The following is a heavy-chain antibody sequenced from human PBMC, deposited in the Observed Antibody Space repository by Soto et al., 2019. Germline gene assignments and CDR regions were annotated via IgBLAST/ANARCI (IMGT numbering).Heavy chain of an antibody. CDR1: GGTFSSYT. D-gene: IGHD2-15*01. V-gene: IGHV1-69*04. CDR2: IIPILGIA. J-gene: IGHJ5*02. CDR3: ARDAGLGYCSGGSCLNWFDP. Sequence: GASVKVSCKASGGTFSSYTISWVRQAPGQGLEWMGRIIPILGIANYAQKFQGRVTITADKSTSTAYMELSSLRSEDTAVYYCARDAGLGYCSGGSCLNWFDPWGQGTLVTVSS.